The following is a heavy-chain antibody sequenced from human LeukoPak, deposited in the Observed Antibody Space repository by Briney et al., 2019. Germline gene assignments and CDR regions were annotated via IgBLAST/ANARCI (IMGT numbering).Heavy chain of an antibody. D-gene: IGHD2-2*01. CDR3: ARVDCISTSCPADY. J-gene: IGHJ4*02. CDR1: GGSMTSYY. V-gene: IGHV4-59*01. CDR2: IFYSGST. Sequence: SETLSLTCTVSGGSMTSYYWNWIRQPPGKGLERIGFIFYSGSTNYNPSLKSRVTISVDTSRNQFSLKLSSVTAADTAIYYCARVDCISTSCPADYWGQGTLVTVSS.